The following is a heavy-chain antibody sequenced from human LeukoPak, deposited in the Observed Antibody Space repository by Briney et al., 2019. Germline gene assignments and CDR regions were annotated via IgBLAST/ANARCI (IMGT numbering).Heavy chain of an antibody. Sequence: KPSETLSLTCTVSGGSISSYYWSWIRQPAGKGLGWIGRIYTSGSTNYNPSLKSRVTMSVDTSKNQFSLKLSSVTAADTAVYYCARGGREDSSGYYLYYFDYWGQGTLVTVSS. CDR2: IYTSGST. V-gene: IGHV4-4*07. CDR1: GGSISSYY. D-gene: IGHD3-22*01. J-gene: IGHJ4*02. CDR3: ARGGREDSSGYYLYYFDY.